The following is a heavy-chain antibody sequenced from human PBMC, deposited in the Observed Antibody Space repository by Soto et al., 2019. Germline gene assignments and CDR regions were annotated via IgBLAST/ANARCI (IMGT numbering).Heavy chain of an antibody. CDR1: GFTFSSYG. CDR2: ISYDGSNK. D-gene: IGHD1-7*01. V-gene: IGHV3-30*18. Sequence: PGGSLRLSCAASGFTFSSYGMHWVRQAPGKGLEWVAVISYDGSNKYYADSVKGRFTISRDNSKNTLYLQMNSLRAEDTAVYYCAKEGRGTKDYMDVWGKGTTVTVSS. J-gene: IGHJ6*03. CDR3: AKEGRGTKDYMDV.